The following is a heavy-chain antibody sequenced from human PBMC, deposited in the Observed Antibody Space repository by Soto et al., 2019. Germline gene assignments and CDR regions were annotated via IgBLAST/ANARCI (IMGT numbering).Heavy chain of an antibody. Sequence: XXTLSLACPVSGGSISSYYWRWIRQPPGKGLEWIGYIYYSGSTNYNPSLKSRVTISVDTSKNQFSLKLSSVTAADTAVYYCARAPRGNYGYPSYFDYWGQGTLVTVPS. D-gene: IGHD3-10*01. CDR3: ARAPRGNYGYPSYFDY. V-gene: IGHV4-59*01. CDR1: GGSISSYY. CDR2: IYYSGST. J-gene: IGHJ4*02.